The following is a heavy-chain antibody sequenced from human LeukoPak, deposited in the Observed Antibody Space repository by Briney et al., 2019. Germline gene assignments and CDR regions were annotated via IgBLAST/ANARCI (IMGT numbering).Heavy chain of an antibody. V-gene: IGHV3-23*01. CDR3: AKVRRAGGYHYYGMDV. CDR1: GFIFSSYA. Sequence: GGSLRLSCAASGFIFSSYAMSWVRQAPGKGLEWVSAISGSGGSTYYTDSVKGRFTISRDNSKNTLFLQINSLRAEDTAVYYCAKVRRAGGYHYYGMDVWGQGTTVTVSS. CDR2: ISGSGGST. D-gene: IGHD2-8*02. J-gene: IGHJ6*02.